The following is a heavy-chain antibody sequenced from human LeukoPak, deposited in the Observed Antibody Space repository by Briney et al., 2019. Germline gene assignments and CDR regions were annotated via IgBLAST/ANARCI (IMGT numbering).Heavy chain of an antibody. Sequence: PGGSLRLSCAASGFTFSSYAMHWVRQAPGKGLEWVAVISYDGSNKYYADPVKGRFTISRDNSKNTLYLQMNSLRAEDTAVYYCARDWANYYDSSGYPLLHYYYGMDVWGQGTTVTVSS. J-gene: IGHJ6*02. D-gene: IGHD3-22*01. CDR3: ARDWANYYDSSGYPLLHYYYGMDV. CDR2: ISYDGSNK. CDR1: GFTFSSYA. V-gene: IGHV3-30-3*01.